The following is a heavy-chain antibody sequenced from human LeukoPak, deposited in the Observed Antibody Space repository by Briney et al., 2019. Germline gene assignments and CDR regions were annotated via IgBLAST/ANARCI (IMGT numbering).Heavy chain of an antibody. V-gene: IGHV3-23*01. CDR1: GFTFNTHA. Sequence: GGSLRLSCAASGFTFNTHAMSWVREAPGKGLEWVSAISDTAILTYYADSVKGRFAISRDNSRNTVFLQMYSLRAEDTAVYYCAKGGLRSGYSFDDWGQGTLVTVSS. J-gene: IGHJ4*02. D-gene: IGHD3-9*01. CDR3: AKGGLRSGYSFDD. CDR2: ISDTAILT.